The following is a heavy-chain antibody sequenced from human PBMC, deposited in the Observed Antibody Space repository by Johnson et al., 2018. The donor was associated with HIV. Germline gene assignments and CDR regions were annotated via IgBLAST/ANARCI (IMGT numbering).Heavy chain of an antibody. Sequence: QVQLVESGGGVVQPGGSLRLSCAASGFTFSSYGMHWVRQAPGKGLEWVAFIRYDGSNKYYADSVKGRFTISSDNTNNSLYLQMNSLRAEDQAVDDCARGRGSTGDGGALDIWGQGIMVTISS. CDR2: IRYDGSNK. J-gene: IGHJ3*02. V-gene: IGHV3-30*02. CDR3: ARGRGSTGDGGALDI. CDR1: GFTFSSYG. D-gene: IGHD7-27*01.